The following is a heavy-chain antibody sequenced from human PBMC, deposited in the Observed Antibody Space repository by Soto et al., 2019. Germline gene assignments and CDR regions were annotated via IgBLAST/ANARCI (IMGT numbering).Heavy chain of an antibody. D-gene: IGHD2-21*01. CDR2: IYKNGTT. Sequence: KTSETLSLTCSVFGGSISRNYWSWIRQPAGKGLEWIGRIYKNGTTDYNPSLESRVTMSVDPSKNRISLKLSPATAADTAIYYCARGLYCGDECYFAYWGQGILVTVSS. CDR1: GGSISRNY. J-gene: IGHJ4*02. CDR3: ARGLYCGDECYFAY. V-gene: IGHV4-4*07.